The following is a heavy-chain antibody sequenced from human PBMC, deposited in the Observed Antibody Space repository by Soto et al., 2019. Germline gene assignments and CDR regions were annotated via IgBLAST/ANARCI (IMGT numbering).Heavy chain of an antibody. CDR1: GFTFSDSY. J-gene: IGHJ4*02. V-gene: IGHV3-11*01. CDR3: ARDLGYYDSSGYFDY. CDR2: ISSSDSII. Sequence: GGSLRLSSAASGFTFSDSYMSWIRQAPGKGLEWVSYISSSDSIICYSDSVKGRFIISRNNAKNSLYLQMNSLRAEDTAVYYCARDLGYYDSSGYFDYWGQGTLVTVSS. D-gene: IGHD3-22*01.